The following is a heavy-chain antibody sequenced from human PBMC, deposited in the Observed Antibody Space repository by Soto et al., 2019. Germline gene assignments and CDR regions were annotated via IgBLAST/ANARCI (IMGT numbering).Heavy chain of an antibody. Sequence: GESLKISCKGSGYSFTSYWIGWVRQMPGKGLEWMGIIYPGDSDTRYSPSFQGQVTISADKSISTAYLQWSSLKASDTAMYYCARLIGVHAIVGATNFDYWGQGTLVTVSS. CDR2: IYPGDSDT. CDR3: ARLIGVHAIVGATNFDY. J-gene: IGHJ4*02. D-gene: IGHD1-26*01. CDR1: GYSFTSYW. V-gene: IGHV5-51*01.